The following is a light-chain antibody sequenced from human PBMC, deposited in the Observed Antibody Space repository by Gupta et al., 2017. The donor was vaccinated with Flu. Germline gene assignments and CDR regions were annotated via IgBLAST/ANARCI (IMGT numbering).Light chain of an antibody. CDR1: QNISTF. CDR2: AAS. CDR3: QQRVSVPLT. V-gene: IGKV1-39*01. Sequence: DIQLTQSPSSLSASVGDRVTIACRASQNISTFLNWYQQKPGKAPKLLIFAASTVKGGVPSRFSGSGSGTGFTLTITRRQAEDFATYYCQQRVSVPLTFGQGTKVEIK. J-gene: IGKJ1*01.